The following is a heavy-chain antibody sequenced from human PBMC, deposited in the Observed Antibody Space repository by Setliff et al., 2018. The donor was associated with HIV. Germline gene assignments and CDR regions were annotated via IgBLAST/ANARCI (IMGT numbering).Heavy chain of an antibody. V-gene: IGHV1-2*02. J-gene: IGHJ3*02. CDR1: GYTFTGYY. Sequence: WASVKVSCKASGYTFTGYYMHWVRQAPGQGLEWMGWINPNSGGTNYAQKFQGRVTMTRDTSISTAYMELSSLRSEDTAVYYCATDRILGYCSSTSCSNAFDIWGQGTMVTVSS. D-gene: IGHD2-2*01. CDR3: ATDRILGYCSSTSCSNAFDI. CDR2: INPNSGGT.